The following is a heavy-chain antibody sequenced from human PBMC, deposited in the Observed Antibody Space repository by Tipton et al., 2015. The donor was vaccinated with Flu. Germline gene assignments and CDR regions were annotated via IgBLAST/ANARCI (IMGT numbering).Heavy chain of an antibody. V-gene: IGHV3-7*02. CDR1: GYSFATYW. CDR3: AVFKNPGY. Sequence: QLVQSGTELKKPGESLKISCKGFGYSFATYWIGWVRQMPGKGLEWVANINEDGSTTYYLGSVKGRFTISRDNARNSVFLQMNSLRAEDTARYYCAVFKNPGYWGQGTLVTVST. CDR2: INEDGSTT. D-gene: IGHD2-21*01. J-gene: IGHJ4*02.